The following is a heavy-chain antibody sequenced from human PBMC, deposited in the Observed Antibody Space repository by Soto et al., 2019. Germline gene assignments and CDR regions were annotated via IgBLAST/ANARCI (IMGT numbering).Heavy chain of an antibody. V-gene: IGHV1-3*01. Sequence: ASVKVSCKASGYTFTSYAMHWVRQAPGQRLEWMGWINAGNGNTKYSQKFQGRVTITRDTSASTAYMELSSLRSEDTAVYYCARSIGSSGWYDLDYWGQGTLVTVSS. J-gene: IGHJ4*02. CDR1: GYTFTSYA. D-gene: IGHD6-19*01. CDR2: INAGNGNT. CDR3: ARSIGSSGWYDLDY.